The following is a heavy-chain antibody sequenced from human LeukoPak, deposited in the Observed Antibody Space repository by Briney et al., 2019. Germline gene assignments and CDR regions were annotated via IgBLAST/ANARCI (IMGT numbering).Heavy chain of an antibody. CDR3: ARDQGGFWYY. D-gene: IGHD3-3*01. CDR1: GFTFSTYW. V-gene: IGHV3-74*01. J-gene: IGHJ4*02. Sequence: GGSLRLSCAASGFTFSTYWMHWVRQAPGKGLVWVSHINSDGSSTNYADSVRGRFTISRDNAKNTLYLQMSSLRAEDTAVYYCARDQGGFWYYWGQGTLATVSS. CDR2: INSDGSST.